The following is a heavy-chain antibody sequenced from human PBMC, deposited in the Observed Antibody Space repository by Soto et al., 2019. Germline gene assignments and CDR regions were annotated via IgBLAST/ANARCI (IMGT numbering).Heavy chain of an antibody. D-gene: IGHD2-15*01. CDR1: GFTFSSYA. J-gene: IGHJ4*02. Sequence: HPGGSLRLSCAASGFTFSSYAMSWVRQAPGKGLEWVSAISGSGGSTYYADSVKGRFTISRDNSKNTLYLQMNSLRAEDTAVYYCAKYGGYCSGCSCYSGPPLDYWGQGTLVTVSS. CDR2: ISGSGGST. CDR3: AKYGGYCSGCSCYSGPPLDY. V-gene: IGHV3-23*01.